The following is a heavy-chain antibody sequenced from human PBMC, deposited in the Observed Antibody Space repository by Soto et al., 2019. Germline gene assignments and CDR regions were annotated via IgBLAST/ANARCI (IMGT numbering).Heavy chain of an antibody. CDR2: INSDGSST. CDR1: GFTFSSYW. J-gene: IGHJ4*02. CDR3: ARVLRAVAPSPCFDY. Sequence: GGSLRLSCAASGFTFSSYWMHWVRQAPGKGLVWVSRINSDGSSTSYADSVKGRFTISRDNAKNTLYLQMNSLRAEDTAVYYCARVLRAVAPSPCFDYWGQGTLVTVSS. V-gene: IGHV3-74*01. D-gene: IGHD6-19*01.